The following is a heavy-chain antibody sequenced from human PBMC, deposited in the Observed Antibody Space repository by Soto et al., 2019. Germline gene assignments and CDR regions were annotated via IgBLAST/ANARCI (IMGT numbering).Heavy chain of an antibody. CDR2: INPSGGST. CDR1: GYTFTNYY. CDR3: ARDTHGCISTSCYSYFDY. Sequence: ASVKVSCKASGYTFTNYYVHWVRQAPGQGLEWMGIINPSGGSTSYAQKFQGRVTMTRDTSTSTVYMDLSSLRSEDTAVYYCARDTHGCISTSCYSYFDYWGQGTLVTVSS. J-gene: IGHJ4*02. V-gene: IGHV1-46*01. D-gene: IGHD2-2*01.